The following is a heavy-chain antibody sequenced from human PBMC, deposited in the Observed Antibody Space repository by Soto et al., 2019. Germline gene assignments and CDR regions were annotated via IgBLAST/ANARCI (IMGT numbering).Heavy chain of an antibody. V-gene: IGHV1-18*01. Sequence: QVQLVQSGAEVRKPGASVKVSCKASGYTFTSYGLNWVRQAPGQGLEWLGWISGYNGNTHYAQKLQGRVTMTTDTSTSTAYMDLRSLRSDDTAVYYCARDESVGATKGRDVWGQGTTVTVSS. D-gene: IGHD1-26*01. CDR2: ISGYNGNT. CDR3: ARDESVGATKGRDV. CDR1: GYTFTSYG. J-gene: IGHJ6*02.